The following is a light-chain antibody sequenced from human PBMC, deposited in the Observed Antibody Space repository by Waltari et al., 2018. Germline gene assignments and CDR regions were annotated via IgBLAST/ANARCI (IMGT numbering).Light chain of an antibody. CDR2: INSDGNH. CDR3: QTWGTGIGV. J-gene: IGLJ2*01. CDR1: SGHSHYA. V-gene: IGLV4-69*01. Sequence: QLVLTQSPSASAPLGASVKLTCTLSSGHSHYAIAWHQPQPEMGPRSWMKINSDGNHSKGDGIPDRFSDSSSGAERYLTIASLQAEDEADYCCQTWGTGIGVFGGGTKLTVL.